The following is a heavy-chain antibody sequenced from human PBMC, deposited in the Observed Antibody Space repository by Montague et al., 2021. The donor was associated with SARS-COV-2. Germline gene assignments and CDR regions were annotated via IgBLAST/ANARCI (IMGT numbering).Heavy chain of an antibody. D-gene: IGHD1-26*01. Sequence: SETLSLTCTVSGGSISSSSYYWAWIRQPPGKGLEWIGSIYHSGSTFYNPSLKSRVSMSVDTSKNQFSLKLSPVTAADTAMYYRARVKWELSVGNVFDIWGQGTMVTVSS. CDR2: IYHSGST. V-gene: IGHV4-39*01. J-gene: IGHJ3*02. CDR1: GGSISSSSYY. CDR3: ARVKWELSVGNVFDI.